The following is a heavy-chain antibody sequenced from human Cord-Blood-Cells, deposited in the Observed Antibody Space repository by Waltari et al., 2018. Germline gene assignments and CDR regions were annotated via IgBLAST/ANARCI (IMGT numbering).Heavy chain of an antibody. CDR3: AALGRSGSRDY. V-gene: IGHV1-69*01. CDR2: IIPIFGTA. Sequence: QVQLVQCGAEVKKPWSSGKVSCMASRGTFSSYAFSWLRQAPGQGLEWMGGIIPIFGTANYAQKFQGRVTITADESTSTAYMELSSLRSEVTAVYYCAALGRSGSRDYWGQGTLVTVSS. D-gene: IGHD3-10*01. J-gene: IGHJ4*02. CDR1: RGTFSSYA.